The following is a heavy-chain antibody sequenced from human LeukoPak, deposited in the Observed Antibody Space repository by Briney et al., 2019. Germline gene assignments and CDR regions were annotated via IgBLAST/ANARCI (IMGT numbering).Heavy chain of an antibody. CDR2: ISWDGGST. D-gene: IGHD3-22*01. J-gene: IGHJ4*02. CDR1: GFPLVDYA. Sequence: GGSLSLSCPASGFPLVDYAMPWVRQAPGKGLGGVSLISWDGGSTYYADSVKGRFTISRDNSKNSLYLQMNSLRAEDTALYYCAKDIAYYYDSSGFDYWGQGTLVTVSS. CDR3: AKDIAYYYDSSGFDY. V-gene: IGHV3-43D*03.